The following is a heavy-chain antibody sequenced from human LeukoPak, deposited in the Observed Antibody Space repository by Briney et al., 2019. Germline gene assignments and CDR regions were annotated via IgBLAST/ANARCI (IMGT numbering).Heavy chain of an antibody. V-gene: IGHV1-24*01. Sequence: ASVKVSCKVSGYTLTELSMHWVRQAPGKGLEWMGGFDPEDGETIYAQKFQGRVTMTEDTATDTAYMELSSLRSEDTAVYYCATAPPLETGAFDIWGQGTMVTVSS. CDR1: GYTLTELS. CDR3: ATAPPLETGAFDI. D-gene: IGHD1-1*01. J-gene: IGHJ3*02. CDR2: FDPEDGET.